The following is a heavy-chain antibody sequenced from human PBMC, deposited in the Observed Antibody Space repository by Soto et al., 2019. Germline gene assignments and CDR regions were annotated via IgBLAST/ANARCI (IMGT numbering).Heavy chain of an antibody. CDR1: GGSISSGGYY. D-gene: IGHD3-3*01. Sequence: SETLSLTCTVSGGSISSGGYYWSWIRQHPGKGLEWIGYIYYSGSTYYNPSLKSRVTISVDTSKNRFSLKLSSVTAADTAVYYCARGIESGFWSGYFENYYYGMAVWGQGTTVTVSS. CDR3: ARGIESGFWSGYFENYYYGMAV. CDR2: IYYSGST. V-gene: IGHV4-31*03. J-gene: IGHJ6*02.